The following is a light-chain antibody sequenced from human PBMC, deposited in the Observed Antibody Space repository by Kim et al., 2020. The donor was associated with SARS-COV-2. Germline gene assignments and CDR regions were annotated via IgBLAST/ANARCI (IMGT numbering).Light chain of an antibody. Sequence: EIVLTQSPGTLSLSPGERATLSCRASQSVYSNYLAWYLQKPGQAPRLLIYGASSRATGIPDRFSGSGSGTDFTLTINRLQPDDFAVYYRQQYGTSWTFGQGTKVDIK. J-gene: IGKJ1*01. CDR2: GAS. CDR3: QQYGTSWT. V-gene: IGKV3-20*01. CDR1: QSVYSNY.